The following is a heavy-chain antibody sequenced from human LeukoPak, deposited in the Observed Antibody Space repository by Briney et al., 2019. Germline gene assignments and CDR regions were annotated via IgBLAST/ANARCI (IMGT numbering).Heavy chain of an antibody. CDR1: GFTFSSYA. J-gene: IGHJ4*02. CDR3: TAGVHGDTRGLDQ. Sequence: GGSLRLSCAASGFTFSSYAMSWVRQAPGKGLEWVSAISGSGGSTYYADSVKGRFTISRDNSKITLYLQMNSLRTEDTAFYYCTAGVHGDTRGLDQWGQGTLVTVSS. CDR2: ISGSGGST. V-gene: IGHV3-23*01. D-gene: IGHD4-17*01.